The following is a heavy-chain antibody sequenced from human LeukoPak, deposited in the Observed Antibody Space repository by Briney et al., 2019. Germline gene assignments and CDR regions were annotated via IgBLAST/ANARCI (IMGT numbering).Heavy chain of an antibody. Sequence: PSETLSLTCAVYGGSFSGYYWSWVRQPPGKGLEWDGEINHSGSTNYNQTPKSRGTISVDTSKNQFSLKLSSVTAADTAVYYCATRYGSGSYNWFDPWGQGTLVTVSS. CDR3: ATRYGSGSYNWFDP. CDR2: INHSGST. J-gene: IGHJ5*02. D-gene: IGHD3-10*01. CDR1: GGSFSGYY. V-gene: IGHV4-34*01.